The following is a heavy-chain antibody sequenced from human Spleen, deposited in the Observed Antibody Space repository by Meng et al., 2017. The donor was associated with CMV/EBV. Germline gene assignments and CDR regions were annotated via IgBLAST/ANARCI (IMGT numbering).Heavy chain of an antibody. CDR1: GFTFSSYW. Sequence: GESLKISCAASGFTFSSYWMSWVRQAPGKGLEWVANIKQDGSEKNYVDSVKGRFTISRDNAKNSLHAQMNSLRAEDTAVYYCARGLNIASSIWFDLWGQGTLVTVSS. CDR3: ARGLNIASSIWFDL. J-gene: IGHJ5*02. D-gene: IGHD6-6*01. CDR2: IKQDGSEK. V-gene: IGHV3-7*03.